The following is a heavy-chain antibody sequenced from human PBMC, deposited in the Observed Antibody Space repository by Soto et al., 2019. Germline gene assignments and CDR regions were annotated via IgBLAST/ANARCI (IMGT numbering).Heavy chain of an antibody. CDR2: INPSGGTT. V-gene: IGHV1-46*01. CDR3: ARDGATMGSYYLDY. CDR1: GYSFTNYY. Sequence: QMQLVQSGAEVKKPGASVKVSCKASGYSFTNYYMHWVRQAPGQGLEWMGIINPSGGTTRYARKFQGRITMTRDTSTSTVYMEVSSLSSEDTAVYYCARDGATMGSYYLDYWGQGTLVTVSS. J-gene: IGHJ4*02. D-gene: IGHD5-12*01.